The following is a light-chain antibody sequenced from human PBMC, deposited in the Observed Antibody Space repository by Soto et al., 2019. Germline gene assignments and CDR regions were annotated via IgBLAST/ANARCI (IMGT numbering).Light chain of an antibody. J-gene: IGKJ1*01. CDR2: GAS. Sequence: EIVMTQSPGTLSVSPGERATLSCRASQSVGSDLAWYQQKPGQAPRLLIYGASSRPTGVPARFSGSGSGTEFTLTISSLQSEDFAVYYCLQYNNGGGFAQGTKVEIK. CDR1: QSVGSD. V-gene: IGKV3-15*01. CDR3: LQYNNGGG.